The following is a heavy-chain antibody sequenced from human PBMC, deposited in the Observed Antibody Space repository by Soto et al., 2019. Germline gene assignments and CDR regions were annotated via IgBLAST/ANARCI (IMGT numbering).Heavy chain of an antibody. D-gene: IGHD4-17*01. V-gene: IGHV4-34*01. CDR2: INHRGST. J-gene: IGHJ5*02. Sequence: QVQLHPWGAGLLKPSETLSLTCAVYGGSFSDYYWNLIRQPPGKGLEWIGEINHRGSTNYNPSLKSRVTISRDTSKTQFSLKLSSVTAADTAVYYCARAETKVDWFDPWGQGTLVTVSS. CDR3: ARAETKVDWFDP. CDR1: GGSFSDYY.